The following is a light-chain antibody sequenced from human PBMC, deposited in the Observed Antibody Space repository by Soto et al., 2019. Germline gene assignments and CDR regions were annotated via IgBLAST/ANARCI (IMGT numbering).Light chain of an antibody. CDR3: SSYTSSSTPHVV. J-gene: IGLJ2*01. CDR2: DVS. Sequence: QSVLTQPASVSGSPGQSITISCTGTSSDVGGYNYVSWYQQHPGKAPKLMIYDVSNRPSGVSNRFSGSKSGNTASLTISGLQAEVEADYYCSSYTSSSTPHVVFGGGTKVTVL. V-gene: IGLV2-14*01. CDR1: SSDVGGYNY.